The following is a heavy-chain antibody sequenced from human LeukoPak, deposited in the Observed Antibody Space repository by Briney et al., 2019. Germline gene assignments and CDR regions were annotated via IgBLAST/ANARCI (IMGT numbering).Heavy chain of an antibody. J-gene: IGHJ3*02. V-gene: IGHV4-61*02. CDR3: AREGMVRGEPSAFDI. Sequence: PSQTLSLTCTVSGDSISSGSYYWSWIRQPAGKGLEWIGRIYTSGSTNYNPSLKSRVTISVDASKNQFSLKLSSVTAADTAVYYCAREGMVRGEPSAFDIWGQGTMITVSS. CDR1: GDSISSGSYY. CDR2: IYTSGST. D-gene: IGHD3-10*01.